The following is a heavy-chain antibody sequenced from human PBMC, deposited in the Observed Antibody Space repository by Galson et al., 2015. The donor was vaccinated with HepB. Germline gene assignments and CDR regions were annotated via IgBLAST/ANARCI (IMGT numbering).Heavy chain of an antibody. D-gene: IGHD2-15*01. V-gene: IGHV3-11*06. CDR2: ISSGSSYT. J-gene: IGHJ1*01. CDR1: GFTFSDYY. Sequence: SLRLSCAASGFTFSDYYMSWIRQAPGKGLEWVSYISSGSSYTNYADSVKGRFTISRDNAKNSLYLQMNSLRAEDTAVHYCAAFKVVVAATGYFHHWGQGTLVTVSS. CDR3: AAFKVVVAATGYFHH.